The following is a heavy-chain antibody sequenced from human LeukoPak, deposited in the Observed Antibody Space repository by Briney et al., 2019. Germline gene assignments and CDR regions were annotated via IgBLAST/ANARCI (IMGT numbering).Heavy chain of an antibody. CDR2: IKQDGSEM. CDR1: GFIFDDFW. J-gene: IGHJ3*02. Sequence: GGSLRLSCAVSGFIFDDFWMSWVRQAPVKGLEWVANIKQDGSEMYYVDSVKGRFTISRDNAKNSLFLQMNSLRDEDTAVYYCARGPNAFDIWGQGTMVTVSS. V-gene: IGHV3-7*02. CDR3: ARGPNAFDI.